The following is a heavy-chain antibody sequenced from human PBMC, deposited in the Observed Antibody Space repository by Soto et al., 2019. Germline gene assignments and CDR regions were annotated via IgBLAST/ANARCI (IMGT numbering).Heavy chain of an antibody. V-gene: IGHV3-30*18. CDR2: ISYDGSNK. CDR1: GFTFSSYG. Sequence: GGSLRLSCAASGFTFSSYGMHWVRQAPGKGLEWVAVISYDGSNKYYADSVKGRFTISRDNSKNTLYLQMNSLRAEDTAVYYCAKGRDYSYGYLYYYYYYMDVWGKGTTVTVSS. J-gene: IGHJ6*03. D-gene: IGHD5-18*01. CDR3: AKGRDYSYGYLYYYYYYMDV.